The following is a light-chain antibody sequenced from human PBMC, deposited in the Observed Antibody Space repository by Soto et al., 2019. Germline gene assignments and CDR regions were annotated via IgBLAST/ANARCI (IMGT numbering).Light chain of an antibody. CDR2: SNI. V-gene: IGLV1-40*01. J-gene: IGLJ3*02. CDR3: QSYDSSLGGSKGV. Sequence: QSVLTQPPSMSGAPGQRVTISCTGGSSDIGAGYDVHWYQQFPGTAPKLLIYSNINRPSGVPDRFSGSKSGTSASLAITGLQAEDEADYYCQSYDSSLGGSKGVFGGGTKLTVL. CDR1: SSDIGAGYD.